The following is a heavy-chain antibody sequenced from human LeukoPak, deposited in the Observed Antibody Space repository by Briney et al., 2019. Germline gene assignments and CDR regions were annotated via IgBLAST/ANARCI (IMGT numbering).Heavy chain of an antibody. CDR3: AKLGMIAVAGYFDY. CDR1: GFTFSSYG. D-gene: IGHD6-19*01. J-gene: IGHJ4*02. CDR2: ISYDGSNK. V-gene: IGHV3-30*18. Sequence: PGRSLRLSCAASGFTFSSYGMHWVRQAPGKGLEWVAVISYDGSNKYYADSVKGRFTISRDNSKNTLYLQMNSLRAEDTAVYYCAKLGMIAVAGYFDYWGQGTLVTVSS.